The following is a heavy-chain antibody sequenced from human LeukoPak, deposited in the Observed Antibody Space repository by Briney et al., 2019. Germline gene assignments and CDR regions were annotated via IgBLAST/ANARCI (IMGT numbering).Heavy chain of an antibody. CDR1: GGSISSSSYY. J-gene: IGHJ3*02. V-gene: IGHV4-39*01. CDR2: IYYSGST. CDR3: ARLVPYTDYGDDDGEDAFDI. Sequence: KSSETLSLTCTVSGGSISSSSYYWGWIRQPPGKGLEWIGSIYYSGSTYYNPSLKSRVTISVDTSKNQFSLKLSSVTAADTAVYYCARLVPYTDYGDDDGEDAFDIWGQGTMVTVSS. D-gene: IGHD4-17*01.